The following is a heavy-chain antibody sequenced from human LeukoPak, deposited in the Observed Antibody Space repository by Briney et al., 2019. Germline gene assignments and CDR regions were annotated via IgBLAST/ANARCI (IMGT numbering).Heavy chain of an antibody. CDR1: GFTFSSYW. CDR2: INSDGSST. D-gene: IGHD2-2*01. CDR3: ARDRYCSSTSCLNWFDP. V-gene: IGHV3-74*01. J-gene: IGHJ5*02. Sequence: GGSLRLSCAASGFTFSSYWMHWVRQAPGKGLVWVSRINSDGSSTIYADCVKGRFTISRDNAKNTLYLQMNSLRAEDTAVYYCARDRYCSSTSCLNWFDPRGQGTLVTVSS.